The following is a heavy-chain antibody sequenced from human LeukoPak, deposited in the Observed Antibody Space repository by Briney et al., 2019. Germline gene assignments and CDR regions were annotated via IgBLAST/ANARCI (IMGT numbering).Heavy chain of an antibody. V-gene: IGHV3-53*01. J-gene: IGHJ1*01. D-gene: IGHD6-13*01. Sequence: GGSLRLSCAASGFTVSDNYMSWVRQAPGKGLEWVSVIYSGGSTYYADSVKGRFTISRDNSKNTLYLQMNSLRAEDTAVYYCAKEIAAGAYFQHWGQGTMVTVSS. CDR1: GFTVSDNY. CDR3: AKEIAAGAYFQH. CDR2: IYSGGST.